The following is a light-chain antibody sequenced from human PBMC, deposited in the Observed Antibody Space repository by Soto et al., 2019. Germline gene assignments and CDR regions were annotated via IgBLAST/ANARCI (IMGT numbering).Light chain of an antibody. J-gene: IGLJ1*01. CDR2: DDR. V-gene: IGLV3-21*02. CDR3: QVWDSVTDPNYV. CDR1: NIGRKS. Sequence: SYELTQPPSVSVAPGQSARITCGGDNIGRKSVHWYQQKPGQAPVLVVFDDRDRPSGIPERFSGSNSENTATLTISRVEAGDEAVYYCQVWDSVTDPNYVFGPGTKLTVL.